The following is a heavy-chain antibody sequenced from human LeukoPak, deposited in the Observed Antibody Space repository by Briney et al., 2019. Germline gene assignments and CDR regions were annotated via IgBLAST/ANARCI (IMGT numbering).Heavy chain of an antibody. Sequence: GGSLRLSCAASGFTFSVYYMSWIRQAPGKGLEWVSYVSSSGSTIYYADSVKGRFTISRDNAKNSLYLQMNSLRAEDTAVYYCARQYERTLRLVHWGQGTLVTVSS. J-gene: IGHJ5*02. CDR1: GFTFSVYY. CDR2: VSSSGSTI. CDR3: ARQYERTLRLVH. D-gene: IGHD4-17*01. V-gene: IGHV3-11*01.